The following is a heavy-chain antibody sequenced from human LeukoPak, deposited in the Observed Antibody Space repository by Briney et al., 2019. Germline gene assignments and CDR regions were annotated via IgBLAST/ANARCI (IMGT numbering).Heavy chain of an antibody. Sequence: PSETLSLTCAVYGGSFSGYYWSWIRQPPGKGLEWIGEINHSGSTNYNPSLKSRVTISVDTSKNQFSLKLSSVTAADTAVYYCARVRKYGSGSYGDWFDPWGQGTLVTVSS. CDR3: ARVRKYGSGSYGDWFDP. CDR2: INHSGST. J-gene: IGHJ5*02. V-gene: IGHV4-34*01. CDR1: GGSFSGYY. D-gene: IGHD3-10*01.